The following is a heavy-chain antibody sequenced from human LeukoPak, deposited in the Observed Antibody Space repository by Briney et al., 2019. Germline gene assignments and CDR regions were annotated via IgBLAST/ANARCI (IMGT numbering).Heavy chain of an antibody. D-gene: IGHD3-10*01. CDR1: GFTFSSYA. J-gene: IGHJ4*02. Sequence: GGSLRLSCAASGFTFSSYAMSWVRQAPGKGLEWVSAISGSGGSTYYADSVKGRFTISRDNSKNTLYLQMSSLRAEDTAVYYCAREEGYGSGSYYNDYWGQGTLVTVSS. V-gene: IGHV3-23*01. CDR3: AREEGYGSGSYYNDY. CDR2: ISGSGGST.